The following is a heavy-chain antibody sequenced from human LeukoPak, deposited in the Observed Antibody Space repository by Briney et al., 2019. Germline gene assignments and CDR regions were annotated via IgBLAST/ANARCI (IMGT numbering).Heavy chain of an antibody. V-gene: IGHV4-4*07. CDR2: IYSSGTT. J-gene: IGHJ6*02. CDR1: GGSISTYY. CDR3: ARCPEPNYGMDV. Sequence: PSETLSLTCAVSGGSISTYYWSWFRQPAGKRLEWIGRIYSSGTTNYNPSLKSRVTMSVDTSKNQFSLKLSSVTAADTAVYYCARCPEPNYGMDVWGQGTTVTVSS.